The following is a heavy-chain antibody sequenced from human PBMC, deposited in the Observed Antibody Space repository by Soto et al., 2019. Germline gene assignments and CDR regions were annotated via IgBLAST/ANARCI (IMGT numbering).Heavy chain of an antibody. CDR3: ARHSPDSSSWYYYYGMDV. CDR1: GASFGGIIYY. D-gene: IGHD6-13*01. V-gene: IGHV4-39*01. J-gene: IGHJ6*02. Sequence: PGTRSPTSTVSGASFGGIIYYWGWFRQPPGKGLEWIGSIYYSGSTYYNPSLKSRVTISVDTSKNQFSLKLSSVTAADTAVYYCARHSPDSSSWYYYYGMDVWGQGTTVTVSS. CDR2: IYYSGST.